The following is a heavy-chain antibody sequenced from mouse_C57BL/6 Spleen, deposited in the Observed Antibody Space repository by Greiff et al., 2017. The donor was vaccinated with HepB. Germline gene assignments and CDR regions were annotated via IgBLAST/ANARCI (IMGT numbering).Heavy chain of an antibody. CDR1: GFSLSTSGMG. Sequence: QVTLKVCGPGILQSSQTLSLTCSFSGFSLSTSGMGVSWSRQPSGKGLEWLVHIYWGDDKRYNPFLKSRLTISEDTSRNQVFLKITSEVTADTATYYCARTGAQDTSPSYAMDYWGQGTSVTVSS. CDR3: ARTGAQDTSPSYAMDY. D-gene: IGHD3-2*02. V-gene: IGHV8-12*01. CDR2: IYWGDDK. J-gene: IGHJ4*01.